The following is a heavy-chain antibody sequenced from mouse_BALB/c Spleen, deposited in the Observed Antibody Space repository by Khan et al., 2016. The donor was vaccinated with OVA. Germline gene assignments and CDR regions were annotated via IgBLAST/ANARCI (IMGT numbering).Heavy chain of an antibody. CDR3: ARRAFSEFAY. J-gene: IGHJ3*01. D-gene: IGHD3-3*01. V-gene: IGHV1-9*01. Sequence: QVQLQQAGAELMKPGASVKISCKATGYIFSSYWIEWVKQRPGHGLEWIGAILPGSDRINYNEKFKGKATFTAETSSKTAYMQLSSLTSEDSAVYYCARRAFSEFAYWGQGTLVTVSA. CDR1: GYIFSSYW. CDR2: ILPGSDRI.